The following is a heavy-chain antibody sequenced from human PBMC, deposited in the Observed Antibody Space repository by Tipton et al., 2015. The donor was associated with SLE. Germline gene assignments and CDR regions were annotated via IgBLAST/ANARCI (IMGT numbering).Heavy chain of an antibody. J-gene: IGHJ4*02. D-gene: IGHD3-3*01. CDR2: INQDGTED. Sequence: GSLRLSCTGSGFIFNSHWMSWVRQPPGKGLEWVANINQDGTEDHYLASAKGRFTISRDNARNSLFLEMNSLRAEDTAVYYCARDYDGGLDSWGQGTLVAVSS. V-gene: IGHV3-7*01. CDR1: GFIFNSHW. CDR3: ARDYDGGLDS.